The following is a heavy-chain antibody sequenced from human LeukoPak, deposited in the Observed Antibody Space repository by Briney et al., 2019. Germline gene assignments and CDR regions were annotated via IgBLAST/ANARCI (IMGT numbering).Heavy chain of an antibody. CDR2: IDHGGGI. CDR3: ARDSGNWNIDY. Sequence: SETLSLTCAVSGFSVSTIHYYWGWVRQSPGKGLEWIASIDHGGGIHCIPSLQSRLTISRDTSNNHSSLRLSSVTAADTAVYYCARDSGNWNIDYWGRGILVTVSS. CDR1: GFSVSTIHYY. J-gene: IGHJ4*02. V-gene: IGHV4-38-2*02. D-gene: IGHD1/OR15-1a*01.